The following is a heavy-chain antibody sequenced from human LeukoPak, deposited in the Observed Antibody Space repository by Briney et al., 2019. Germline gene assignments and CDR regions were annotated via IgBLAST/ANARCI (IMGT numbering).Heavy chain of an antibody. CDR3: ARDVSCQYCSSTSHYYYYGMDV. V-gene: IGHV4-4*07. CDR2: IYTSGST. CDR1: GGSFSGYY. J-gene: IGHJ6*02. D-gene: IGHD2-2*01. Sequence: PSETLSLTCAVYGGSFSGYYWSWIRQPAGKGLEWIGRIYTSGSTNYNPSLKSRVTMSVDTSKNQFSLKLSSVTAADTAVYYCARDVSCQYCSSTSHYYYYGMDVWGQGTTVTVSS.